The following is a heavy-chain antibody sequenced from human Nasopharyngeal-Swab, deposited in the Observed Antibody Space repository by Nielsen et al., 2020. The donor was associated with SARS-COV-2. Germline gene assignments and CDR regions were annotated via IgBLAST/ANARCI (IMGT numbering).Heavy chain of an antibody. CDR3: ARGDVVVPAASDY. CDR2: IWYDGSNK. D-gene: IGHD2-2*01. CDR1: GFTLSSYG. J-gene: IGHJ4*02. Sequence: GESLKISCAASGFTLSSYGMHWVRQAPGKGLEWVAVIWYDGSNKYYADSVKGRFTISRDNSKNTLYLQMNSLRAEDTAVYYCARGDVVVPAASDYWGQGTLVTVSS. V-gene: IGHV3-33*01.